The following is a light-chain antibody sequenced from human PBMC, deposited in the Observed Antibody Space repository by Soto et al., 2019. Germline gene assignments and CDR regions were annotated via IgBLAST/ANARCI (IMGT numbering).Light chain of an antibody. CDR2: GAS. CDR3: QQRSNWPPVT. V-gene: IGKV3-15*01. CDR1: QSVSSK. J-gene: IGKJ4*01. Sequence: EIVMTQSPATLSVSPGERATLSCRASQSVSSKLAWYQQKPGQAPMLLSSGASPRATGIPARFSGNGSGTDFPLAIRSLETEDFAVYYCQQRSNWPPVTFGGGTKVDI.